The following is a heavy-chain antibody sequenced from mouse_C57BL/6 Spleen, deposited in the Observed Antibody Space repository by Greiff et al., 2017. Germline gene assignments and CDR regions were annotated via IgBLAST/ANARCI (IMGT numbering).Heavy chain of an antibody. J-gene: IGHJ2*01. D-gene: IGHD4-1*01. V-gene: IGHV1-72*01. CDR1: GYTFTSYW. Sequence: QVQLQQPGAELVKPGASVKLSCKASGYTFTSYWMHWVKQRPGRGLEWSGRIDPNSGGTKYNEKFKSKATLTVDKPSSTAYMQLSMLTSEDSTVDYGARWDWDNYFDYWGQGTTLTVSS. CDR3: ARWDWDNYFDY. CDR2: IDPNSGGT.